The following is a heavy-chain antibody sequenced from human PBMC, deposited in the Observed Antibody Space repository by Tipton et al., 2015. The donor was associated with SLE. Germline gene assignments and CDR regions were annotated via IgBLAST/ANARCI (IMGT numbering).Heavy chain of an antibody. D-gene: IGHD3-10*01. CDR2: VYYSGST. CDR3: ARDSRGESYGSGTALDY. CDR1: GGSFSGYY. V-gene: IGHV4-34*01. J-gene: IGHJ4*02. Sequence: TLSLTCAVYGGSFSGYYWSWIRQPPGKGLGWIGSVYYSGSTYYNPSLRSRVTISVDMSRNQFSLKLRSVTAAETAVYYCARDSRGESYGSGTALDYWGQGTLVTVPS.